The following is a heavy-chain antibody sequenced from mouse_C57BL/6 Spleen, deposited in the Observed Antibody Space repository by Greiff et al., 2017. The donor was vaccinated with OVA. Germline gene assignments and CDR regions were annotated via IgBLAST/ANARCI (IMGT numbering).Heavy chain of an antibody. CDR2: IYPSDSET. J-gene: IGHJ4*01. D-gene: IGHD1-3*01. CDR3: ARQSPSSAMDY. CDR1: GYTFTSYW. V-gene: IGHV1-61*01. Sequence: QVQLQQSGAELVRPGSSVKLSCKASGYTFTSYWMDWVKQRPGQGLEWIGNIYPSDSETHYNQKFKDKATLTVDKSSSTAYMQLSSLTSEDSAVYYCARQSPSSAMDYWGQGTSVTVSS.